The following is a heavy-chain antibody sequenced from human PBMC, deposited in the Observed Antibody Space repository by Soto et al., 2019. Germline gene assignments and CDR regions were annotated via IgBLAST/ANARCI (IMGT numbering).Heavy chain of an antibody. CDR3: AKDRMGAGVRGYFDY. CDR2: ISYDGSNK. Sequence: QVQLVESGGGVVQPGKSLRLSCAGSGFTFSSYGMDWVRQAPGKGLEWVEVISYDGSNKYYADSVKGRFTISRNNSKNTLYLQMSSLRADDTAVDYCAKDRMGAGVRGYFDYWGQGTLVTVSS. J-gene: IGHJ4*02. CDR1: GFTFSSYG. D-gene: IGHD3-10*01. V-gene: IGHV3-30*18.